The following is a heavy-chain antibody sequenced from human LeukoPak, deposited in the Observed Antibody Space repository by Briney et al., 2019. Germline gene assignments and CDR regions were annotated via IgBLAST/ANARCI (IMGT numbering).Heavy chain of an antibody. J-gene: IGHJ3*02. CDR3: ARDDYDSSGYYYEKDAFDI. CDR2: INPNSGGT. V-gene: IGHV1-2*02. D-gene: IGHD3-22*01. CDR1: GYTFTGYY. Sequence: ASVKVSCKASGYTFTGYYMHWVRQAPGQGLEWMGWINPNSGGTNYAQKFQGRVTMTRDTSISTAYMEPSRLRSDDTAVYYCARDDYDSSGYYYEKDAFDIWGQGTMVTVSS.